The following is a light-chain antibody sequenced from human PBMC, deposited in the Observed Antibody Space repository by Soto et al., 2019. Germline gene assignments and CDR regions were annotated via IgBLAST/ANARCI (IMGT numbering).Light chain of an antibody. CDR2: EVS. CDR3: CSYAGSNIWV. J-gene: IGLJ3*02. CDR1: SSDIGDYNS. Sequence: QSALTQPPSASGSPGRSVTISCSGTSSDIGDYNSVSWYQQHPGKAPKLMIYEVSKPPSGVPDPFAGSKSGIAASLTVSGLQAEDEADYYCCSYAGSNIWVFGGGTKLTVL. V-gene: IGLV2-8*01.